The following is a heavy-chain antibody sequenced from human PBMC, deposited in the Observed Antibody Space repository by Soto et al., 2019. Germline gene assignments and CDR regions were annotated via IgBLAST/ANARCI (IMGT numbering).Heavy chain of an antibody. CDR1: GGSIRGGGSY. Sequence: PSETLSLTCTVSGGSIRGGGSYWSWIRQYPGKGLEWIGFIYYNGSTNYNPSLKSRVSISVDTSKNQFSLKLSSVTAADTAVYYCARDSPSKHSWGSEGVFDIWGQGTMVTVSS. J-gene: IGHJ3*02. CDR2: IYYNGST. CDR3: ARDSPSKHSWGSEGVFDI. D-gene: IGHD3-10*01. V-gene: IGHV4-31*03.